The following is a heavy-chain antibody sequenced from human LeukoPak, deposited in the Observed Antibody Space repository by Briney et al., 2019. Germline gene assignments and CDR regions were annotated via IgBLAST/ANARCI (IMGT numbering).Heavy chain of an antibody. J-gene: IGHJ4*02. D-gene: IGHD3-22*01. CDR3: ARPNYYDSSGYYYDY. CDR2: INPSGGST. Sequence: GASVKVSCKASGYTFTSYYMHWVRQAPGQGLEWMGIINPSGGSTSYAQKFQGRVTMTRDMSTSTVYMELSSLRSEDTAVYYCARPNYYDSSGYYYDYWGQGTLVTVPS. CDR1: GYTFTSYY. V-gene: IGHV1-46*01.